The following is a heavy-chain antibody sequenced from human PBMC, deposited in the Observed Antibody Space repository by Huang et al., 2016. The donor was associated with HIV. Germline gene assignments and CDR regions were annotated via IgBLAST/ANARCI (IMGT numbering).Heavy chain of an antibody. CDR1: GFTFSGYG. CDR2: IWYDGSNK. J-gene: IGHJ1*01. CDR3: ALKGDSSGWEYFRH. V-gene: IGHV3-33*08. D-gene: IGHD6-19*01. Sequence: QVQLVESGGGVVQPGRSLRLSCAASGFTFSGYGMHWVRQAPGKGLEWVAVIWYDGSNKYYADSVKGRFTISRDNSKNTLYLQMNSLKTEDTAVYYCALKGDSSGWEYFRHWGQGTLVTVSS.